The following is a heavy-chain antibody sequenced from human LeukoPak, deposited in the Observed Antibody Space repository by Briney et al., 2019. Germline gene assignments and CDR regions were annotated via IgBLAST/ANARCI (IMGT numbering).Heavy chain of an antibody. D-gene: IGHD2-15*01. CDR3: ARDGCSSTGTRSGGSCFDLY. V-gene: IGHV1-69*05. CDR2: IIPIFGTA. CDR1: GGTFSSYA. J-gene: IGHJ4*02. Sequence: ASVKVSCKASGGTFSSYAISWVRQAPGQGLEWMGRIIPIFGTANYAQKFQGRVTITTDESTSTAYMELSSLSSEDTAVYYCARDGCSSTGTRSGGSCFDLYWGQGTLVTVSS.